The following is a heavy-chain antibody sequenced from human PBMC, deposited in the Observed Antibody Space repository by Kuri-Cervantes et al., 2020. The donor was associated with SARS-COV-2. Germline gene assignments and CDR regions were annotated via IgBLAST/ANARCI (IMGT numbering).Heavy chain of an antibody. CDR1: GFTFSSYA. CDR3: VKDVAFAGTTFDP. CDR2: ISSNGGST. J-gene: IGHJ5*02. Sequence: GGSLRLSCSASGFTFSSYAMHWVRQAPGKGLEYVSAISSNGGSTYYADSVKGRFTISRDNSKNTLYLQMSSLRAEDTAVYYCVKDVAFAGTTFDPWGQGNLVTASS. D-gene: IGHD1-7*01. V-gene: IGHV3-64D*08.